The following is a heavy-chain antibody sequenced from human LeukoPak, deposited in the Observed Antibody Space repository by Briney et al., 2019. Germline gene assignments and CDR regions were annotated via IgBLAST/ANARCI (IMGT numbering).Heavy chain of an antibody. V-gene: IGHV4-61*08. J-gene: IGHJ4*02. Sequence: SETLSLTCTVSGGSISSGGYYWSWIRQHPGKGLEWIGYIYYSGSTNYNPSLKSRVTISVDTSKNQFSLKLSSVTAADTAVYYCARDLNSSGWYTWGQGTLVTVSS. CDR2: IYYSGST. CDR3: ARDLNSSGWYT. D-gene: IGHD6-19*01. CDR1: GGSISSGGYY.